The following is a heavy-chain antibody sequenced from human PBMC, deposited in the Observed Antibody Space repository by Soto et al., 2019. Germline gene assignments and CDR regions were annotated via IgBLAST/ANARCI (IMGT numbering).Heavy chain of an antibody. CDR1: GFTFSSYW. D-gene: IGHD2-2*01. Sequence: EVQLVKSGGGLVQPGGSLRLSCAASGFTFSSYWMHWVRQAPGKGLVWVSSISTDASSTSYADPVKGRFTISRDKAKNTLYLQMNSVRAEDTAVYYCARMPNKSPQNWGQGTLVIVSP. CDR2: ISTDASST. CDR3: ARMPNKSPQN. V-gene: IGHV3-74*01. J-gene: IGHJ1*01.